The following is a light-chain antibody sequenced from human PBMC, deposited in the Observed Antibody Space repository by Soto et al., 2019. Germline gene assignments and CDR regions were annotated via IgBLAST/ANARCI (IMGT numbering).Light chain of an antibody. Sequence: QSVMTQPPSVSAAPGQKVTISSSGSSSNIGGNSVSWYQQLPGTAPKLLIYDDNKRPSGIPDRFSGSKSGNTASLTISGLQAEDEADYYCCAYAGSGTVVFGGGTKLTVL. CDR3: CAYAGSGTVV. CDR2: DDN. V-gene: IGLV1-51*01. J-gene: IGLJ2*01. CDR1: SSNIGGNS.